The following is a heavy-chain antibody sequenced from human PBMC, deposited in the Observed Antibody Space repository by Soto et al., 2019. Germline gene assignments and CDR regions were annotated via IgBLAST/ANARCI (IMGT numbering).Heavy chain of an antibody. J-gene: IGHJ4*02. D-gene: IGHD6-19*01. CDR1: GYTLTELS. CDR2: FDPEDGET. V-gene: IGHV1-24*01. Sequence: ASVKVSCKVSGYTLTELSMHWVRQAPGKGLEWMGGFDPEDGETIYAQKFQGRVTMTEDTSTDTAYMELSSLRSEDTAVYYCATKTEYSSGWDYWGQGTLVTVSS. CDR3: ATKTEYSSGWDY.